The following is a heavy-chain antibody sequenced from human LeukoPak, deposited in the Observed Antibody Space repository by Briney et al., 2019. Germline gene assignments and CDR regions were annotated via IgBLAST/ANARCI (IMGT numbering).Heavy chain of an antibody. J-gene: IGHJ6*02. V-gene: IGHV1-46*01. CDR1: GYTFTSYY. CDR3: ARDLRTVAYYYYYGMDV. CDR2: INPSGGGT. Sequence: ASVKVSCKTSGYTFTSYYMHWVRQAPGRGLEWMGIINPSGGGTSYAQKFQGRVTMTRDTSTSTVYMELSSLRSEDTAVYYCARDLRTVAYYYYYGMDVWGQGTTVTVSS. D-gene: IGHD4-23*01.